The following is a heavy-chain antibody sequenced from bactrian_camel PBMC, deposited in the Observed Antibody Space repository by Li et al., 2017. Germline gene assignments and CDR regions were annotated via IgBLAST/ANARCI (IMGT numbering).Heavy chain of an antibody. Sequence: HVQLVESGGASVQAGGSLRLSCAASGVISNYAMGWFRQAPGKEREGVAQIGRYGEATYTDPVKGRFTITRHNLQNIVYLQMDDLKPEDTAMYTCAAHNYCPRALGMPTWYQYWGLGTQVT. J-gene: IGHJ4*01. CDR2: IGRYGEA. CDR3: AAHNYCPRALGMPTWYQY. D-gene: IGHD1*01. CDR1: GVISNYA. V-gene: IGHV3S53*01.